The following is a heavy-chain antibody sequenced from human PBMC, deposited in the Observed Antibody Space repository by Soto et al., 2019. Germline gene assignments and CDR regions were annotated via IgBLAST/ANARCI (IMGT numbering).Heavy chain of an antibody. J-gene: IGHJ6*03. Sequence: GGALRLSCAASGFTFSSYAMTLVRQAPGKGLEWVSTVTGSGGSTYYADSVKGRFTISRDNSKNTLYLQMNSLRAEDTAAYYFAIGGASSYCYHIAVWAQRTSVPVSS. CDR1: GFTFSSYA. CDR2: VTGSGGST. V-gene: IGHV3-23*01. CDR3: AIGGASSYCYHIAV. D-gene: IGHD3-22*01.